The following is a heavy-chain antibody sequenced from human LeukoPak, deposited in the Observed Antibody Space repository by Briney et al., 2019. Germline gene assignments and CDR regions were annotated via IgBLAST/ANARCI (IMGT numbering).Heavy chain of an antibody. J-gene: IGHJ4*02. CDR1: GYTFTTYG. CDR2: ISTYNGNA. Sequence: ASVKVSCKASGYTFTTYGISWVRQAPGQGLEWMGWISTYNGNANYAQKLQGRVTVTTDTSTSSAYMELRSLRSDDTAVYYCARDERGSCSGFSCYYFDYWGQGTLVTVSS. V-gene: IGHV1-18*01. D-gene: IGHD2-15*01. CDR3: ARDERGSCSGFSCYYFDY.